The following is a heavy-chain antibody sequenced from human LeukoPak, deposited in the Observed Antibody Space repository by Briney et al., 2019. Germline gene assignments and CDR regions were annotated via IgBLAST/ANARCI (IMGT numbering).Heavy chain of an antibody. J-gene: IGHJ4*02. D-gene: IGHD3-10*01. CDR3: ASGSREW. CDR1: GFTFSRYW. V-gene: IGHV3-7*01. CDR2: IEEDGSEK. Sequence: GGSLRLSCAASGFTFSRYWMSWVRQAPGKGLEWLANIEEDGSEKYYVDSVKGRFTISRDNAKNSLYLQMNSLRAEDTSVYYCASGSREWWGQGTLVTVSS.